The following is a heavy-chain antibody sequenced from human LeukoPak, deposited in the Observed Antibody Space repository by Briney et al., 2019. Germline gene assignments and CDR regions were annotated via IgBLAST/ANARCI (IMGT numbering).Heavy chain of an antibody. D-gene: IGHD3-22*01. CDR1: GYTFTSCY. CDR3: ASTQSSGYYGWFDP. Sequence: GASVKVSCKASGYTFTSCYMHWVRQAPGQGLEWMGIINPSGGSTSYAQKFQGRVTMTRDMSTSTVYMELSSLRSEDTAVYYCASTQSSGYYGWFDPWGQGTLVTVSS. J-gene: IGHJ5*02. V-gene: IGHV1-46*01. CDR2: INPSGGST.